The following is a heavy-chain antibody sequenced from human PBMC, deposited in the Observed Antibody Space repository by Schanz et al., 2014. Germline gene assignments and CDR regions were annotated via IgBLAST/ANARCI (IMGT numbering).Heavy chain of an antibody. V-gene: IGHV3-9*01. CDR2: MSWNAGSL. CDR3: ARDTAQSCIGPSCFEYFQH. J-gene: IGHJ1*01. CDR1: GFRFDDYA. Sequence: VQLVESGGGVVRPGRSLRLSCVASGFRFDDYAMHWVRQAPGKGLEWVSGMSWNAGSLGYGDSVKGRFTISRDNAKNSLYLQMNSLRAEDTALYYCARDTAQSCIGPSCFEYFQHWGQGTLVTVSS. D-gene: IGHD2-2*01.